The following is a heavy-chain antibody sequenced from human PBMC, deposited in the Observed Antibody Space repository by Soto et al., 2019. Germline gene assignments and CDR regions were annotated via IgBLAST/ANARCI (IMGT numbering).Heavy chain of an antibody. CDR2: ISSSSSTI. D-gene: IGHD3-9*01. Sequence: GGSLRLSCAASGFTFSSYSMNWVRQAPGKGLEWVSYISSSSSTIYYADSVKGRFTISRDNAKNSLYLQMNSLRDEDTAVYYCARDLVLRYFDWLRDDYWGQGTLVTVSS. J-gene: IGHJ4*02. V-gene: IGHV3-48*02. CDR3: ARDLVLRYFDWLRDDY. CDR1: GFTFSSYS.